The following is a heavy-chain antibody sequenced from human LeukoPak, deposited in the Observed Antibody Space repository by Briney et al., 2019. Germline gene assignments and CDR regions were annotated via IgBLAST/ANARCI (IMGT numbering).Heavy chain of an antibody. V-gene: IGHV4-59*08. D-gene: IGHD6-13*01. Sequence: PSETLSLTCTVSGGSISSYYWSWIRQPPGKGLEWIGYIYYSGNTNYNPSFKSRVTISVDTSKNQFSLKLSSVTAADTAVYYCARRIIAAAAPYMDVWGKGTTVTVSS. CDR2: IYYSGNT. CDR1: GGSISSYY. CDR3: ARRIIAAAAPYMDV. J-gene: IGHJ6*03.